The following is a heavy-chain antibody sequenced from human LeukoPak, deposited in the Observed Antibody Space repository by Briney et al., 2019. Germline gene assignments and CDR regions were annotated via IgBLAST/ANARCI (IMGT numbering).Heavy chain of an antibody. D-gene: IGHD6-19*01. CDR1: GGSFSGYY. J-gene: IGHJ4*02. CDR2: IYYSGST. V-gene: IGHV4-34*01. Sequence: SETLSLTCAVYGGSFSGYYWSWIRQPPGKGLEWIGSIYYSGSTYYNPSLKSRVTISVDTSKNQFSLKLSSVTAADTAVYYCARRSGGMAVAGTVDYWGQGTLVTVSS. CDR3: ARRSGGMAVAGTVDY.